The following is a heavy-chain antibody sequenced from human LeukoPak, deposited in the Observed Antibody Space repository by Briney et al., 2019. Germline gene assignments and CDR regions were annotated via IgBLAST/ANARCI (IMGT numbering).Heavy chain of an antibody. CDR3: ARDGDYRFDY. CDR1: GGSFSSYY. D-gene: IGHD4-17*01. V-gene: IGHV4-59*01. J-gene: IGHJ4*02. CDR2: IYSSGST. Sequence: SETLSLTCAVYGGSFSSYYWSWIRQPPGKGLEWIGYIYSSGSTNYNPSLKSRVTISVDTSKNQFSLKLSSVTAADTAVYYCARDGDYRFDYWGQGTLVTVSS.